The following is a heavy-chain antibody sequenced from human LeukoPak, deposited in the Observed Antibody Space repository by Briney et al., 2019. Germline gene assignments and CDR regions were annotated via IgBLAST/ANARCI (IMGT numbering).Heavy chain of an antibody. J-gene: IGHJ4*02. CDR3: ARDRLGGRQQLVLNELDY. CDR2: INTNTGNP. CDR1: GYTFTGYY. D-gene: IGHD6-13*01. V-gene: IGHV7-4-1*02. Sequence: GASVKVSCKASGYTFTGYYMHWVRQAPGQGLEWMGWINTNTGNPTYAQGFTGRFVFSLDTSVSTAYLQISSLKAEDTAVYYCARDRLGGRQQLVLNELDYWGQGTLVTVSS.